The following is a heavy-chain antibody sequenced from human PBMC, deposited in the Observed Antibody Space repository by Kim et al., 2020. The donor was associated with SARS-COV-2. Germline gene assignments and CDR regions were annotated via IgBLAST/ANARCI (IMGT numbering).Heavy chain of an antibody. D-gene: IGHD3-16*01. CDR2: INHSGNN. CDR1: GGSFSGYY. J-gene: IGHJ4*02. Sequence: SETLSLTCAVYGGSFSGYYWSWIRQPPGQGLEWIGEINHSGNNNYHPSLKSRVTISADTSKNQFSLTLKSMTAADTAVYYCARGLAAGGFRYFDSWGRGTLVTVSS. V-gene: IGHV4-34*01. CDR3: ARGLAAGGFRYFDS.